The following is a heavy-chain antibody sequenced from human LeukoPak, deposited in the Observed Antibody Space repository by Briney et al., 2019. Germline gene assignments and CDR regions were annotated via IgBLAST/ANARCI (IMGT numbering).Heavy chain of an antibody. CDR1: GGSISSYY. V-gene: IGHV4-59*12. CDR3: ALMVRGVTFDY. Sequence: SETLSLTCTVSGGSISSYYWSWIRQPPGKGLEWIGYIYYSGSTNYNPSLKSRVTISVDTSKNQFSLKLSSVTAADTAVYYCALMVRGVTFDYWGQGTLVTVSS. J-gene: IGHJ4*02. D-gene: IGHD3-10*01. CDR2: IYYSGST.